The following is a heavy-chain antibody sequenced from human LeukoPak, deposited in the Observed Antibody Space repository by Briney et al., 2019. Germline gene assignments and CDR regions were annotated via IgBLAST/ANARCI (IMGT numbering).Heavy chain of an antibody. D-gene: IGHD3-22*01. V-gene: IGHV1-2*02. CDR2: INPNSGGT. CDR3: AREATHDSSGYYRFDY. J-gene: IGHJ4*02. Sequence: ASVKVSCKASGYTFTGYYMHWVRQAPGQGLEWMGWINPNSGGTNYAQKFQGRVTMTRDTSISTAYMELSRLRSDDTAVYYCAREATHDSSGYYRFDYWGQGTLVTVSS. CDR1: GYTFTGYY.